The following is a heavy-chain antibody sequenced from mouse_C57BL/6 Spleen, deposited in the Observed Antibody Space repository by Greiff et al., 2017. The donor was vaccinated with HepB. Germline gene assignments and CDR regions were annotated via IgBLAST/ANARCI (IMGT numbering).Heavy chain of an antibody. CDR2: ISGGGGNT. D-gene: IGHD2-5*01. CDR3: ATYYSNPFDY. Sequence: EVKLVESGGGLVKPGGSLKLSCAASGFTFSSYTISWVRQTPEKRLEWVATISGGGGNTYYPDSVKGRFTISRDNAKNTLYLQMSSLRSEDTALYYCATYYSNPFDYWGQGTTLTVSS. V-gene: IGHV5-9*01. J-gene: IGHJ2*01. CDR1: GFTFSSYT.